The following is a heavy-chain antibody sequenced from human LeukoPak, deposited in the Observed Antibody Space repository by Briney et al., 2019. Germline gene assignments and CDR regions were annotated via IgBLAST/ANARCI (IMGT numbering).Heavy chain of an antibody. J-gene: IGHJ3*02. D-gene: IGHD1-26*01. CDR3: ARASRIVGSGFFDI. V-gene: IGHV4-34*01. CDR1: GGSFSGYY. CDR2: INHSGST. Sequence: PSETLSLTCAVYGGSFSGYYWSWIRQPPGKGLEWIGEINHSGSTNYNPSLKSRVTISVDTSKNQFSLKLSSVTAADTAVYYCARASRIVGSGFFDIWGQGTMVTVSS.